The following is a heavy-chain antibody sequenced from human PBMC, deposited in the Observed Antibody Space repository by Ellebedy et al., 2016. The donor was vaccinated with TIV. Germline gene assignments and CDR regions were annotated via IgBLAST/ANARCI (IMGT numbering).Heavy chain of an antibody. CDR1: GGSISSSSYY. CDR3: ARPPTPHDAFDI. J-gene: IGHJ3*02. CDR2: IYYSGST. V-gene: IGHV4-39*01. Sequence: SETLSLXXTVSGGSISSSSYYWGWIRQPPGKGLEWIGSIYYSGSTYYNPSLKSRVTISVDTSKNQFSLKLSSVTAADTAVYYCARPPTPHDAFDIWGQGTMVTVSS.